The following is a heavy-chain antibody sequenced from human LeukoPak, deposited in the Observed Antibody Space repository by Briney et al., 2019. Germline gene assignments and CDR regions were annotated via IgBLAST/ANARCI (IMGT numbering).Heavy chain of an antibody. CDR2: ISTSSSYI. J-gene: IGHJ4*02. D-gene: IGHD3-10*01. CDR3: ARVSGTFGELY. V-gene: IGHV3-21*01. Sequence: PGGALGLSCAASGFPFNSYSMNWGRQAPGKGLEWVSSISTSSSYIYYADSVKGRFTISRDNAKNSLYLQMNSLRAEDTAVYYCARVSGTFGELYWGQGTLVTVSS. CDR1: GFPFNSYS.